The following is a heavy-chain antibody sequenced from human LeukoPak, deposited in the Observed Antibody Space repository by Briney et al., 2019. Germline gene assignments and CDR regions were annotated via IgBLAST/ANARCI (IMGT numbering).Heavy chain of an antibody. Sequence: PSETLSLTCTVSGGSISSYYWSWIRQPPGKGLEWIGYIYYSGSTNYNPSLKSRVTISVDTSKNQFSLKLSSVTAADTAVYYCARHRPKDSSGWAPFDYWGQGTLVTVSS. V-gene: IGHV4-59*08. J-gene: IGHJ4*02. CDR1: GGSISSYY. CDR2: IYYSGST. D-gene: IGHD6-19*01. CDR3: ARHRPKDSSGWAPFDY.